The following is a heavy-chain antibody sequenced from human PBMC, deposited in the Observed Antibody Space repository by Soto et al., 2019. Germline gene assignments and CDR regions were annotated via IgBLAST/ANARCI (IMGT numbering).Heavy chain of an antibody. D-gene: IGHD1-26*01. CDR3: ARQEAGSYFDF. V-gene: IGHV3-30*03. CDR2: ISSDGRDE. J-gene: IGHJ4*01. CDR1: GFTFVDYG. Sequence: PXVSLRLSCSVSGFTFVDYGMHGVRQAPGEGLQWVAVISSDGRDEQYADSVKGRFTVSRDNSKSTFYLQMNSLSPEDTAVYSCARQEAGSYFDFWGHGTLVTVSS.